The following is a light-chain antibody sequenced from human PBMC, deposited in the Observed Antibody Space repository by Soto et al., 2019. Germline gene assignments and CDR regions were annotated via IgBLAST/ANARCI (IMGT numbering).Light chain of an antibody. CDR1: QSIDNY. CDR3: QHRFNWPRT. V-gene: IGKV3-11*01. Sequence: EVVLTQSPATLSLSPGERATLSCRASQSIDNYLAWYQQKPGQATRLLIPDASNRATAIPARFSGRGSGTDVTLTIGGLEPEDFAVYYCQHRFNWPRTFGQGPKVYIK. CDR2: DAS. J-gene: IGKJ1*01.